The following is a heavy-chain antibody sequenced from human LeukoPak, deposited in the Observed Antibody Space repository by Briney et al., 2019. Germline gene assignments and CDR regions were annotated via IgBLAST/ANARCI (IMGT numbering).Heavy chain of an antibody. V-gene: IGHV3-20*01. CDR1: GFTFDDYG. Sequence: GGSLRLSCAASGFTFDDYGMSWVRQAPGKGLEWVSGINWNGGSTGYADSVKGRFTISRDNAKNSLYLQMNSLRAEDTALYHCARAALGLDSTYYYYYMDVWGKGTTVTVSS. CDR3: ARAALGLDSTYYYYYMDV. CDR2: INWNGGST. D-gene: IGHD6-6*01. J-gene: IGHJ6*03.